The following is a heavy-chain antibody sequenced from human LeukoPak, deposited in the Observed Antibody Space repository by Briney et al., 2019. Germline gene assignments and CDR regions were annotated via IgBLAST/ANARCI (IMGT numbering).Heavy chain of an antibody. CDR1: GFTVSSNY. Sequence: PGGSLRLSCAASGFTVSSNYMSWVRQAPGKGLEWVSVVYGGDTTFYADSVKGRFTISRDNSKNTLYLQMNSLRAEDTAVYYCARVGVVYCGGDCSYFDYWGQGTLVTVSP. CDR2: VYGGDTT. J-gene: IGHJ4*02. CDR3: ARVGVVYCGGDCSYFDY. D-gene: IGHD2-21*02. V-gene: IGHV3-66*01.